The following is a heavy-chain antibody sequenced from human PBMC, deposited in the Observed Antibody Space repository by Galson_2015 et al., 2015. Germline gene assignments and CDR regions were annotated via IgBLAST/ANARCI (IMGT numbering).Heavy chain of an antibody. Sequence: SLRLSCAASGFTFSSYGMHWVRQAPGKGLEWVAVISYDGSNKYYADSVKGRFTISRDNSKNTLYLQMNSLRAEDTAVYYCAKDRSSGSYSSHFDYWGQGTLVTVSS. V-gene: IGHV3-30*18. CDR1: GFTFSSYG. CDR2: ISYDGSNK. J-gene: IGHJ4*02. D-gene: IGHD1-26*01. CDR3: AKDRSSGSYSSHFDY.